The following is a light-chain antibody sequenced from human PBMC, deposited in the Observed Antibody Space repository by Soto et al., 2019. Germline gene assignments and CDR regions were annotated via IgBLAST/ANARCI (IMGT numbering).Light chain of an antibody. J-gene: IGKJ4*01. Sequence: EIVLTQSPSTLSLSPGERATLSCRASQSVSSYLAWYQQKPGQAPRLLIYDASNRDTGIPARFSGSGSGTDFTLTISSLEPEDFALYYCQQRTDWPLTFGGGTKVEIK. CDR2: DAS. CDR1: QSVSSY. V-gene: IGKV3-11*01. CDR3: QQRTDWPLT.